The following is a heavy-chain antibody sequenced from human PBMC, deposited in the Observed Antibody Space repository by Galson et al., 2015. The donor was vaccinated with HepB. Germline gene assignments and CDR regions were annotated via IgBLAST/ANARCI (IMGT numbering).Heavy chain of an antibody. V-gene: IGHV3-30*18. CDR2: ISYDGSKK. CDR3: AKVQAPYGSALYYGMDV. CDR1: GSTFSSYG. D-gene: IGHD3-10*01. Sequence: SLRLSCAASGSTFSSYGMHWVRQAPGKGLEWVAVISYDGSKKYYADSVKGRFTISRDNSKNTLYLQMNSLRAEDTAVYYCAKVQAPYGSALYYGMDVWGQGTTVTVSS. J-gene: IGHJ6*02.